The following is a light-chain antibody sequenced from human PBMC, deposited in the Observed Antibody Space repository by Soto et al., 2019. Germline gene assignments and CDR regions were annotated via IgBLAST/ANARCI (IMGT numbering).Light chain of an antibody. V-gene: IGLV2-11*01. CDR1: SDVGGYNY. J-gene: IGLJ1*01. Sequence: SDVGGYNYVSWYQQHPGKAPKLMIYDVSKRPSGVPDRFSGSKSGNTASLTISGLQAEDEADYYCCSYAGSPYVFGTGTKVTVL. CDR3: CSYAGSPYV. CDR2: DVS.